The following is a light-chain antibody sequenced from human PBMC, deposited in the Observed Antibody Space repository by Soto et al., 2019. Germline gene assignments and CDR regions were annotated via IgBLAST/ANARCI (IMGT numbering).Light chain of an antibody. Sequence: QSAPTQPASVSGSPGQSITISCTGTSSDVGGYNYVSWYQQHPGKAPKLMIYEVTNRPSGVSNRFSGSKSGNTASLTISGLQAEDEADYYCSSYTSRSTLVFGTGTKLTVL. CDR3: SSYTSRSTLV. CDR1: SSDVGGYNY. V-gene: IGLV2-14*01. J-gene: IGLJ1*01. CDR2: EVT.